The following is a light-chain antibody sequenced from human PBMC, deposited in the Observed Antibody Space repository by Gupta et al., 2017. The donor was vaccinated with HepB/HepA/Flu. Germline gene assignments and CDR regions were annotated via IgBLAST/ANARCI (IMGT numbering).Light chain of an antibody. J-gene: IGKJ1*01. CDR2: GAS. V-gene: IGKV1-12*01. CDR3: QQGNSCPWT. CDR1: QGISSQ. Sequence: DIQITRSPSSVSASVGNRVTITCRASQGISSQLVWYQQKAGNDPNLMIYGASSVQSGVPSRFSGSGSGTDFTVTISSLQPEDFATYYCQQGNSCPWTFGQGTKVEIK.